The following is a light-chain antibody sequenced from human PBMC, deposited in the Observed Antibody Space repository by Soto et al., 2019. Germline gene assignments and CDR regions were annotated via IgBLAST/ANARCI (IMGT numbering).Light chain of an antibody. CDR2: DAS. V-gene: IGKV3-11*01. Sequence: EIVLTQSPATLSLSPGERATLYCRAAESVNSALGWYQQRPGQVPRLIIYDASNRASGIPARFSGSGSGTDFTRTISSLEPEDSAVYYCQQRRNWPLFSFGPGTKPEIK. CDR1: ESVNSA. CDR3: QQRRNWPLFS. J-gene: IGKJ2*03.